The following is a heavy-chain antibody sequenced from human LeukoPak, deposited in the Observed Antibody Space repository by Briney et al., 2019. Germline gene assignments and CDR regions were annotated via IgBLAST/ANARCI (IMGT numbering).Heavy chain of an antibody. Sequence: PGGSLRLSCAASGFTFSGSAMHWVRQAYGKGLEWVGRTRSKANSYATAYAASVKGRFTIPRDDTKNTAYLQMNSLKTEDTAVYYCTRTEEGDGYNGFIDYWGQGTLVTVSS. V-gene: IGHV3-73*01. CDR3: TRTEEGDGYNGFIDY. CDR2: TRSKANSYAT. J-gene: IGHJ4*02. D-gene: IGHD5-24*01. CDR1: GFTFSGSA.